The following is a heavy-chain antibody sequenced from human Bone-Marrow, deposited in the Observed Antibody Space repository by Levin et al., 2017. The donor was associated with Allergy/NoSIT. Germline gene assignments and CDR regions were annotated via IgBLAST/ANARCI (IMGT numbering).Heavy chain of an antibody. Sequence: GSLRLSCAVYGGSFSGYYWSWIRQPPGKGLEWIGEINHSGSTNYNPSLKSRVTISVDTSKNQFSLKLSSVTAADTAVYYCARGRLYYYGSGSHLWFDPWGQGTLVTVSS. V-gene: IGHV4-34*01. D-gene: IGHD3-10*01. CDR3: ARGRLYYYGSGSHLWFDP. J-gene: IGHJ5*02. CDR2: INHSGST. CDR1: GGSFSGYY.